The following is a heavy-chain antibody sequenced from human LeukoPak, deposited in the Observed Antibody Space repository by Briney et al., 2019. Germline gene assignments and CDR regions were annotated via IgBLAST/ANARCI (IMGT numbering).Heavy chain of an antibody. CDR1: GFTFSSYW. V-gene: IGHV3-7*03. CDR3: ARAFWSGWYPWAFDI. J-gene: IGHJ3*02. CDR2: IKQDGGEK. Sequence: PGGSLRLSCAASGFTFSSYWMSWVRQAPGKGLEWVSNIKQDGGEKYYVDSVKGRFTISRDNAKNSLYLQMNSLRAEDTAVYYCARAFWSGWYPWAFDIWDRGTMVTVSS. D-gene: IGHD6-19*01.